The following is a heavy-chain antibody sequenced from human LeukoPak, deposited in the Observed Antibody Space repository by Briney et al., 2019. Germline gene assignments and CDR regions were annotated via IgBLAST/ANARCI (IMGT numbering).Heavy chain of an antibody. CDR3: ARSTCSGGSCSIDY. V-gene: IGHV4-59*01. CDR1: GGSISSYY. J-gene: IGHJ4*02. CDR2: IYYSGST. Sequence: SETLSLTCTVSGGSISSYYWSWIRQPPGKGLEWIGYIYYSGSTNYNPSLKSRVTISVDTSKNQFSLKLSSVTAADTAGYYCARSTCSGGSCSIDYWGQGTLVTVSS. D-gene: IGHD2-15*01.